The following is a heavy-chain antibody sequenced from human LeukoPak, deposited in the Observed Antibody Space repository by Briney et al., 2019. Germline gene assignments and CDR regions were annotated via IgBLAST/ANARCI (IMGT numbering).Heavy chain of an antibody. V-gene: IGHV1-18*01. CDR2: ISAYNGNT. D-gene: IGHD3-22*01. CDR1: GYTFTSYG. CDR3: ARGYYYDSSGYYYVAFFDY. J-gene: IGHJ4*02. Sequence: ASVKVSCKASGYTFTSYGISWVRQAPGQGLEWMGWISAYNGNTNYAQKLQGRVTMTTDTSTSTAYMELRSLRSDDTAVYYCARGYYYDSSGYYYVAFFDYWGQGTLVTVSS.